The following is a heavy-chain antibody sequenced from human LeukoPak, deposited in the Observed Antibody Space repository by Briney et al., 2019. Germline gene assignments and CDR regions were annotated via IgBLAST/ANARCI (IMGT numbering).Heavy chain of an antibody. D-gene: IGHD3-9*01. CDR2: IYYGGST. CDR3: ARGGLYYDILTGFDF. J-gene: IGHJ4*02. CDR1: GGSISPSY. V-gene: IGHV4-59*01. Sequence: SETLSLTCTVSGGSISPSYWSWIRQPPGKGLEWIGYIYYGGSTRYNPSLKSRVTISVDTSKNQFSLKLSSVTAADTAVYYCARGGLYYDILTGFDFWGQGTLVTVSS.